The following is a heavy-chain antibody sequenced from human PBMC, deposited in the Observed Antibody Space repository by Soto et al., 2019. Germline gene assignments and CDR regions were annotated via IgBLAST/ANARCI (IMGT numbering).Heavy chain of an antibody. Sequence: GGSLRLSCEASGFTFSGYWMSWVRQAPGKGLEWVADIKHDGSVQYYVDSVKGRFTISRDNAKKLLYLQMNGLRAEDTALYYCARAPYSNGWYRFDLWGQGTLVIVSS. V-gene: IGHV3-7*03. J-gene: IGHJ4*02. CDR2: IKHDGSVQ. CDR3: ARAPYSNGWYRFDL. D-gene: IGHD6-19*01. CDR1: GFTFSGYW.